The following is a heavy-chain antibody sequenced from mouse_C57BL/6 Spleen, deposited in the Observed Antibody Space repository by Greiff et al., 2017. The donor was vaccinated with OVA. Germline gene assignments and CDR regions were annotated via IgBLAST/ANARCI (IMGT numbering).Heavy chain of an antibody. CDR2: ISDGGSYT. CDR3: ARELTGTKGDY. Sequence: EVKLVESGGGLVKPGGSLKLSCAASGFTFSSYAMSWVRQTPEKRLEWVATISDGGSYTYYPDNVKGRFTISRDNAKNNLYLQRSHLKSEDTAMYYCARELTGTKGDYWGKGTTLTVSS. V-gene: IGHV5-4*01. J-gene: IGHJ2*01. D-gene: IGHD4-1*01. CDR1: GFTFSSYA.